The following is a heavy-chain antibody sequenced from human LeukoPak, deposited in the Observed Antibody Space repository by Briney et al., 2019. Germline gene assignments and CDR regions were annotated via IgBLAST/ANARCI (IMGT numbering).Heavy chain of an antibody. Sequence: PGGSLRLSYAASGFTFSSYGMYWVRQAPGKGLEWVAFIRYDGSNKYYADSVKGRFTISRDNSKNTLYLQMNSLRAEDTAVYYCAKFIGQLGAFDIWGQGTMVTVSS. CDR2: IRYDGSNK. J-gene: IGHJ3*02. CDR1: GFTFSSYG. V-gene: IGHV3-30*02. D-gene: IGHD6-6*01. CDR3: AKFIGQLGAFDI.